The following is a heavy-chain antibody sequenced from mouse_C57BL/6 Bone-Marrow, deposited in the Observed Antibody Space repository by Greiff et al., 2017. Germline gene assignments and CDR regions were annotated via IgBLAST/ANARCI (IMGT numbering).Heavy chain of an antibody. Sequence: QVQLQQPGAELVKPGASVKLSCKASGYTFTSYWMTWVKQRPGQGLEWIGVIYPGSGSTNYNEKFKSKASLTVDTSSSTAYMQLSSLTSEDSAVYYCARRGLRRNFADWGQGTTVTVSA. V-gene: IGHV1-64*01. CDR1: GYTFTSYW. CDR3: ARRGLRRNFAD. D-gene: IGHD2-2*01. J-gene: IGHJ3*01. CDR2: IYPGSGST.